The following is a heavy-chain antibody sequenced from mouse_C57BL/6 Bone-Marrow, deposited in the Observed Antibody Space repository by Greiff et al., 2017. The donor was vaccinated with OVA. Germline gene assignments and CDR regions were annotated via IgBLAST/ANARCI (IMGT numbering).Heavy chain of an antibody. V-gene: IGHV1-54*01. CDR3: ARWLLGAMDY. CDR1: GYAFTNYL. J-gene: IGHJ4*01. Sequence: VQLQQSGAELVRPGTSVKVSCKASGYAFTNYLIEWVKQRPGQGLEWIGVINPGRGGTNYNEKFKGKVTLTADKSSSTAYMQLSRLTSEDSAVYFCARWLLGAMDYWGKGTSVTVSS. CDR2: INPGRGGT. D-gene: IGHD2-3*01.